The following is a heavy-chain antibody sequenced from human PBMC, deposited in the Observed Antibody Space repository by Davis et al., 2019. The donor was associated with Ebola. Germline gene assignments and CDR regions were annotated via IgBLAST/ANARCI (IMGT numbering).Heavy chain of an antibody. CDR2: IAYDGSDK. Sequence: GGSLRLSCAASGFTFSSYGMHWVRQAPGKGLEWVAVIAYDGSDKYYADSVKGRFTISRDNSKNTLYLQMNSLRAEDTALYYCAKDQDSSWPHWGQGTLVTVSS. J-gene: IGHJ4*02. CDR1: GFTFSSYG. V-gene: IGHV3-30*18. CDR3: AKDQDSSWPH. D-gene: IGHD6-13*01.